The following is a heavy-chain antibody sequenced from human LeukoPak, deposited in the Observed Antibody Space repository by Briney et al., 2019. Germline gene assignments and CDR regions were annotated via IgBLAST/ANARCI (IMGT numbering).Heavy chain of an antibody. Sequence: GGSLRLSCAASGFTFDDYAMHWVRHAPGKGLEWVSGISWNSGSIGYADSVKGRFTISRDNAKNSLYLQMNSLRAEDTALYYCAKDTKSQLGPYDAFDIWGQGTMVTVSS. CDR1: GFTFDDYA. J-gene: IGHJ3*02. CDR3: AKDTKSQLGPYDAFDI. V-gene: IGHV3-9*01. D-gene: IGHD1-1*01. CDR2: ISWNSGSI.